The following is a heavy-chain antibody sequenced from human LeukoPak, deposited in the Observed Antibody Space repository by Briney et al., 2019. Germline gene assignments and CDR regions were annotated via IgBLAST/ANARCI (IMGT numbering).Heavy chain of an antibody. CDR3: ARGVRLVPAASFDY. V-gene: IGHV4-59*01. D-gene: IGHD2-2*01. CDR1: GGSISSYY. J-gene: IGHJ4*02. CDR2: IYYSGST. Sequence: SETLSLTCTVSGGSISSYYWSWIRQPPGKGLEWIGYIYYSGSTNYNPSLKSRVTISVDTSKNQFSLKLSSVTAADTAVYYRARGVRLVPAASFDYWGQGTLVTVSS.